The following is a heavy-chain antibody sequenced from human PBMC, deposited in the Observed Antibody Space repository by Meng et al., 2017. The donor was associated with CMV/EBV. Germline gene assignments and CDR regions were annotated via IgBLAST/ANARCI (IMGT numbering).Heavy chain of an antibody. CDR3: ARGGLYYYGSGTRPPRAWFDP. CDR2: IIPILGIA. Sequence: SVKVSCKASGGTFSSYAISWVRQAPGQGLEWTGGIIPILGIANYAQKFQGRVTITADKSTSTAYMELSSLRSEDTAVYYCARGGLYYYGSGTRPPRAWFDPWGQGTLVTVSS. CDR1: GGTFSSYA. V-gene: IGHV1-69*10. D-gene: IGHD3-10*01. J-gene: IGHJ5*02.